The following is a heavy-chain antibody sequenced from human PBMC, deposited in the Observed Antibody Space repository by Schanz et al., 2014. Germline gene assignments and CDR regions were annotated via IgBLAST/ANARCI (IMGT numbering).Heavy chain of an antibody. CDR1: GFSFSRYS. CDR3: ARDRRNADLDY. Sequence: EVQLVESGGGLVQPGGSLRLSCAASGFSFSRYSMNWVRQAPGKGLEWISYITYNGGTIYYADSVKGRFTISRDNAKNSLYLEMNSLRAEDTALYYCARDRRNADLDYWGQGTLVTDSS. CDR2: ITYNGGTI. D-gene: IGHD1-1*01. V-gene: IGHV3-48*01. J-gene: IGHJ4*02.